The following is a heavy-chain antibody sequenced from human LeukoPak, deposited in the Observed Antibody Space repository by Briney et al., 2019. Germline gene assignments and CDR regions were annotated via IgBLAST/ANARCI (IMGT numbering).Heavy chain of an antibody. CDR2: INPSGGST. V-gene: IGHV1-46*03. CDR1: GYTLTSNY. CDR3: AKGRSDFFAYYYYLDV. J-gene: IGHJ6*03. Sequence: ASVKVSCKASGYTLTSNYIHWVRQAPGQGIEGMGIINPSGGSTTYAQKFQGRVTMTRDTSTSTVYMQLTSLRSEDTAVYYCAKGRSDFFAYYYYLDVWGKGTTVTVSS. D-gene: IGHD2-21*02.